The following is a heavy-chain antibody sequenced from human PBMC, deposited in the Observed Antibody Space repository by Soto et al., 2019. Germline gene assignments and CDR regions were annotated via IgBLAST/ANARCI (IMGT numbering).Heavy chain of an antibody. CDR3: ARAVTGLGLAISAFDI. V-gene: IGHV1-2*04. CDR1: GYTFTGYY. CDR2: INPNSGGT. Sequence: ASVKVSCKASGYTFTGYYMHWVRQAPGQGIEWMGWINPNSGGTNYAQKFQGWVPMTRDTSISTAYMELSRLRSDDTAVYYCARAVTGLGLAISAFDIWGPGTMVTVSS. D-gene: IGHD3-9*01. J-gene: IGHJ3*02.